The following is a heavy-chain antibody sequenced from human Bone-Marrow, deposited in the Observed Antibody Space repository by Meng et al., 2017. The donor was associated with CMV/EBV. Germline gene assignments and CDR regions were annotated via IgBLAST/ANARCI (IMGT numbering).Heavy chain of an antibody. V-gene: IGHV3-15*01. Sequence: GGSLRLSCAASGFTFSNAWMSWVRQAPGKGLEWVGRIKSKTDGGTTDYAAPVKGSLTISRDASKTTLYLQMNRLKIEDKAVYYCTTDTQGGYCSSTSCYYFDYWGQGTLVTVSS. J-gene: IGHJ4*02. CDR3: TTDTQGGYCSSTSCYYFDY. D-gene: IGHD2-2*01. CDR2: IKSKTDGGTT. CDR1: GFTFSNAW.